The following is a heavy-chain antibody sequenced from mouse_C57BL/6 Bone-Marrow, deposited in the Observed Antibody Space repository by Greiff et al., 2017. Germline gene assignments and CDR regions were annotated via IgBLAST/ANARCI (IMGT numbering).Heavy chain of an antibody. J-gene: IGHJ2*01. CDR2: INYDGSST. CDR1: GFTFSDYY. V-gene: IGHV5-16*01. CDR3: ARDRGGNYSYYFDY. D-gene: IGHD2-1*01. Sequence: EVHLVESEGGLVQPGSSMKLSCTASGFTFSDYYMAWVRQVPEKGLEWVANINYDGSSTYYLDSLKSRFIISRDNAKNILYLQMSSLKSEDTATYYCARDRGGNYSYYFDYWCQGTTLTVSS.